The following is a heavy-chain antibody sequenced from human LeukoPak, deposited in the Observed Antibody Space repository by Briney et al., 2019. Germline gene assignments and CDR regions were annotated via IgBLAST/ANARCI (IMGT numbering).Heavy chain of an antibody. CDR1: GFTFDEYA. J-gene: IGHJ1*01. CDR2: ISGDGSTT. D-gene: IGHD6-19*01. V-gene: IGHV3-43*02. CDR3: ATEIKAVAGTAECFQH. Sequence: PGGSLRLSCPASGFTFDEYAMHWVRQAPGKGLEWVSLISGDGSTTYSAGSVKGRFTISRDNSKNSLYLQMNSLRTEDTALYYCATEIKAVAGTAECFQHWGQGTLVTVSS.